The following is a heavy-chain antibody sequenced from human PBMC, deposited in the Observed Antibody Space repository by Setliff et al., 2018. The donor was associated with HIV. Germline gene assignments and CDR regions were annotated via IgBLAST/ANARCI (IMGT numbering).Heavy chain of an antibody. CDR2: ISYDRSNK. Sequence: GGSLRLSCAVSGFTFSSYAMSWVRQAPGKGLEWLAVISYDRSNKYYADSVRGRFIISRDNSKNTLYLQMNSLRPEDTAVYYCARDQGYMDVWGKGTTVTVSS. CDR1: GFTFSSYA. V-gene: IGHV3-30*04. J-gene: IGHJ6*03. CDR3: ARDQGYMDV.